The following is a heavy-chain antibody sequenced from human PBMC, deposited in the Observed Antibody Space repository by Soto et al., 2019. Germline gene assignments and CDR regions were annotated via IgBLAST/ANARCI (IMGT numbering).Heavy chain of an antibody. CDR2: ISSSGSTI. D-gene: IGHD5-12*01. J-gene: IGHJ6*02. Sequence: PGGSLRLSCAASGFTFSDYYMSWIRQAPGKGLEWVSYISSSGSTIYYADSVKGRFTISRDNAKNSLYLQMNSLRAEDTAVYYCANSRGDGYNLSHYYYGMDVWGQGTTVTVSS. CDR1: GFTFSDYY. V-gene: IGHV3-11*01. CDR3: ANSRGDGYNLSHYYYGMDV.